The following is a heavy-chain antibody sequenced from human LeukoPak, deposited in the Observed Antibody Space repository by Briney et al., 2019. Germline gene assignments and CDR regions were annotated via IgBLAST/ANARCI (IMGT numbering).Heavy chain of an antibody. D-gene: IGHD3-9*01. Sequence: SETLSLTCTVSGGSVSSNRYYWGWIRQPPGKGLEWIGSIYYSGSTYYNPSLKSRVTISVDTSKNQFSLKLSSVTAADTAVYYCARRSDSLGFDPWGQGTLVTVSS. CDR1: GGSVSSNRYY. V-gene: IGHV4-39*01. J-gene: IGHJ5*02. CDR3: ARRSDSLGFDP. CDR2: IYYSGST.